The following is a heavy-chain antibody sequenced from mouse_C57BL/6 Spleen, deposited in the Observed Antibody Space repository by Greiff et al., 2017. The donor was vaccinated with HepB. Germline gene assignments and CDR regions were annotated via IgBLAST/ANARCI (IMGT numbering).Heavy chain of an antibody. CDR2: ISSGSSTI. D-gene: IGHD1-1*01. Sequence: DVKLVESGGGLVKPGGSLKLSCAASGFTFSDYGMHWVRQAPEKGLEWVAYISSGSSTIYYADTVKGRFTISRDNAKNTLFLQMTSLRSEDTAMYYCARPHYYGSSYDLDYWGQGTTLTVSS. CDR3: ARPHYYGSSYDLDY. J-gene: IGHJ2*01. CDR1: GFTFSDYG. V-gene: IGHV5-17*01.